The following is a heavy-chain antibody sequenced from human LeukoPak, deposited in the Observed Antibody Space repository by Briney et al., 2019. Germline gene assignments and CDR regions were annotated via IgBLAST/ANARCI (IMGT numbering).Heavy chain of an antibody. J-gene: IGHJ4*02. CDR1: GFTFSSYW. CDR2: IKQDGSEK. Sequence: PGGSLRLSCAASGFTFSSYWMSWVRQAPGKGLEWVANIKQDGSEKYYVDSVKGRFTISRDNAKNSLYLQMNSLRAEDTAVYYCARVRGSGSYLKYYFDYWGQGTLVTVSS. CDR3: ARVRGSGSYLKYYFDY. V-gene: IGHV3-7*01. D-gene: IGHD3-10*01.